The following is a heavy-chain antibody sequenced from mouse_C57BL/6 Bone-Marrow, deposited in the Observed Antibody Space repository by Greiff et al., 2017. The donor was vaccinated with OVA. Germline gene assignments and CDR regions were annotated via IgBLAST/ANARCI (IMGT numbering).Heavy chain of an antibody. CDR3: SGHDKGVYYYGSGPAWFAD. Sequence: QVHVKQSGAELVKPGASVKLSCKASGYTFTEYTIHWVKQRSGQGLEWIGWFYPGSGSIKYNEKFKDKATLTADKSSSTVYMELSSLTSADSAVYFCSGHDKGVYYYGSGPAWFADWGQGTLVTVSA. D-gene: IGHD1-1*01. J-gene: IGHJ3*01. V-gene: IGHV1-62-2*01. CDR1: GYTFTEYT. CDR2: FYPGSGSI.